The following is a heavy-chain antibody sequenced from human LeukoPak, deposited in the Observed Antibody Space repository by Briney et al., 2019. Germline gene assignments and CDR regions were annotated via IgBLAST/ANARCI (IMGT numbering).Heavy chain of an antibody. CDR2: INPNSGGT. CDR1: GYTFTGYY. D-gene: IGHD3-22*01. V-gene: IGHV1-2*02. CDR3: ARGVDRDSSGYYYGYNWFDP. J-gene: IGHJ5*02. Sequence: GASVKVSCKASGYTFTGYYMHWVRQAPGQGLEWMGWINPNSGGTNYAQKFQGRVTMTRDTSISTAYMELSSVTAADTAVYYCARGVDRDSSGYYYGYNWFDPWGQGTLVTVSS.